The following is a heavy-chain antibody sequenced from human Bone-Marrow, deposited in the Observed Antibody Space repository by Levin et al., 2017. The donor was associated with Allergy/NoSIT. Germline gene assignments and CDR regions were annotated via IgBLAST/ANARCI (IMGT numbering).Heavy chain of an antibody. CDR1: GFTFDDYA. D-gene: IGHD3-9*01. CDR2: ISWNSGSI. V-gene: IGHV3-9*01. J-gene: IGHJ4*02. Sequence: SCAASGFTFDDYAMHWVRQAPGKGLEWVSGISWNSGSIGYADSVKGRFTISRDNAKNSLYLQMNSLRAEDTALYYCAKDSGRYDILTGYTNWGQGTLVTVSS. CDR3: AKDSGRYDILTGYTN.